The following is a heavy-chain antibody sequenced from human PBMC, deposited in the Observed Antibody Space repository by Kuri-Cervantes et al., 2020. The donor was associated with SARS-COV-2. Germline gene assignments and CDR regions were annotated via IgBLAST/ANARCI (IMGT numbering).Heavy chain of an antibody. D-gene: IGHD1-1*01. CDR1: GGSISSSSYY. V-gene: IGHV4-39*01. J-gene: IGHJ5*02. Sequence: SETLSLTCTVSGGSISSSSYYWGWIRQPPGKGLEWIGSIYYSGSTYYNPSLKSRVTISVDTSKNQFSLKLSSVTAADTAVYYCARQGLETPYNWFDPWGQGTLVTVSS. CDR3: ARQGLETPYNWFDP. CDR2: IYYSGST.